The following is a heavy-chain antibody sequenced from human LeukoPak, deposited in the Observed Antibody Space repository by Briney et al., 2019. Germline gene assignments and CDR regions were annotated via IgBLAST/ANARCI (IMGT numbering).Heavy chain of an antibody. CDR1: GGSMRSNSFY. CDR2: IYYSGST. J-gene: IGHJ3*02. V-gene: IGHV4-39*07. Sequence: PSETLSLTCTVSGGSMRSNSFYWGWIRQSPGKGLEWIGSIYYSGSTYYNPSLKSRVTISVDTSKNQFSLKLSSVTAADTAVYYCARGYDSSGYYYPDDAFDIWGQGTMVTVSS. CDR3: ARGYDSSGYYYPDDAFDI. D-gene: IGHD3-22*01.